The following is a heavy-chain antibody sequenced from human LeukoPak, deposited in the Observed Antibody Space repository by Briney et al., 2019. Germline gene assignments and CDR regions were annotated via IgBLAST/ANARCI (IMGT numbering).Heavy chain of an antibody. CDR2: INPESGGT. CDR3: ARWYVYHDC. D-gene: IGHD2-2*01. Sequence: SVNVSCKASGYIFTAFYMHWVRQAPGQGREWMGWINPESGGTNYAQKLHGRVTMTRDTSISTTYGGLTELTSGDTAVYSCARWYVYHDCWGQGTLVTVSS. J-gene: IGHJ4*02. V-gene: IGHV1-2*02. CDR1: GYIFTAFY.